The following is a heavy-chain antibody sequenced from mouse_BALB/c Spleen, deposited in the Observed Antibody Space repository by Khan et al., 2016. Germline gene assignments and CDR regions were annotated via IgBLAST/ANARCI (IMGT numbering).Heavy chain of an antibody. J-gene: IGHJ2*01. CDR2: INPSSGYT. Sequence: QVQLQQSGAELARPGASVKMSCKASGYTFTIYTMHWVKQRPGQGLEWIGYINPSSGYTNYNQKFTDKATLTADKSSSTAYMQLSRLTSEDSAVDYCVTSRRMGGNSHFDYWGQGTTLTVSS. CDR1: GYTFTIYT. CDR3: VTSRRMGGNSHFDY. D-gene: IGHD2-1*01. V-gene: IGHV1-4*01.